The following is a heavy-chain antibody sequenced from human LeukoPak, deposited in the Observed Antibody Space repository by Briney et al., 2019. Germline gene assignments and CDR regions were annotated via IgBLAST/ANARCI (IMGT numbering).Heavy chain of an antibody. D-gene: IGHD2-2*01. Sequence: SETLSLTCTVSGGSISSYYWSWIRQPPGEGLEWIGYIYYSGSTNYNPSLKSRVTISVDTSKNQFSLKLSSVTAADTAVYYCARALVVPAAKFDPWGQGTLVTVSS. J-gene: IGHJ5*02. CDR2: IYYSGST. CDR1: GGSISSYY. CDR3: ARALVVPAAKFDP. V-gene: IGHV4-59*01.